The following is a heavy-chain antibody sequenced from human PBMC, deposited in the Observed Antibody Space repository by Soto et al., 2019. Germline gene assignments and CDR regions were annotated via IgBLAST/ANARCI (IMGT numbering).Heavy chain of an antibody. Sequence: VQLVESGGGLVQPGGSLRLSCAASGFTFSSYEMHWVRQVPGKGLVWVSLIYYDGSNKYYADSVKGRFTISRDNSKNTLYLRMSSLGAEDKSVSYCEGQGGGRFWGQGTLVSVSS. J-gene: IGHJ4*02. D-gene: IGHD3-16*01. CDR2: IYYDGSNK. V-gene: IGHV3-30-3*01. CDR1: GFTFSSYE. CDR3: EGQGGGRF.